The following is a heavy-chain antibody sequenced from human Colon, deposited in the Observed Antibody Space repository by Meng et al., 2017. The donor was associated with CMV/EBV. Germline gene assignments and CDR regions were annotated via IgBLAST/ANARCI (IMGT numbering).Heavy chain of an antibody. Sequence: GESLKISCTASGFTFGDYAMSWVRQAPGKGLEWVGFIRSKAYGGTTEYAASVKGRFTISRDDSKSIAYLQMNSLKTEDTAVYYCPRDLRLGIGLRYFDLWGRGTLVTVSS. CDR1: GFTFGDYA. D-gene: IGHD7-27*01. J-gene: IGHJ2*01. CDR2: IRSKAYGGTT. CDR3: PRDLRLGIGLRYFDL. V-gene: IGHV3-49*04.